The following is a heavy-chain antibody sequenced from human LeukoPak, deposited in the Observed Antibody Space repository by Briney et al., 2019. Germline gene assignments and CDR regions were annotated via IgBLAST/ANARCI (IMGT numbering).Heavy chain of an antibody. CDR3: ARGRRWLVPPYIDY. V-gene: IGHV4-30-4*01. J-gene: IGHJ4*02. Sequence: SETLSLTCTVSGGSISSGDYYWSWIRQPPGKGLEWIGYIYYSGSTYYNPSLKSRVTISVDTSKNQFSLKLSSVTAADTAVYYCARGRRWLVPPYIDYWGQGTLVTVSS. CDR2: IYYSGST. D-gene: IGHD6-19*01. CDR1: GGSISSGDYY.